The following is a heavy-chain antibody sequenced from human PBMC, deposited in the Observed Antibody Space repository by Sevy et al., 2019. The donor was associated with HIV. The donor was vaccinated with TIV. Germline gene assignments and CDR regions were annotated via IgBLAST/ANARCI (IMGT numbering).Heavy chain of an antibody. CDR1: GFTFSNYG. J-gene: IGHJ4*02. D-gene: IGHD6-19*01. Sequence: GGSLRLSCAASGFTFSNYGMNWVRQAPRKGLEWVAVVGGGRSNKYYADSVKGRFTISRDNSKNTLYLHINSLRSEDMDDYSCLRDEGGQWYRTCDYWGQGTLVTVSS. CDR3: LRDEGGQWYRTCDY. V-gene: IGHV3-33*01. CDR2: VGGGRSNK.